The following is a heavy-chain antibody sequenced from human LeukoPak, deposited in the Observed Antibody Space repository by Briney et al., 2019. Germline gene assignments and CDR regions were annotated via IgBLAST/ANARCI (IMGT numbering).Heavy chain of an antibody. J-gene: IGHJ6*03. V-gene: IGHV4-34*01. D-gene: IGHD3-22*01. CDR1: GGSFSGYY. CDR3: ARGQYYYDSSGPRGYYYHMDV. CDR2: INHSGST. Sequence: SETLSLTCAVYGGSFSGYYWSWIRQPPGKGLEWIGEINHSGSTNYNPSLKSRVTISVDTSKNQFSLKLSSVTAADTAVYYCARGQYYYDSSGPRGYYYHMDVWGKGTTVTVSS.